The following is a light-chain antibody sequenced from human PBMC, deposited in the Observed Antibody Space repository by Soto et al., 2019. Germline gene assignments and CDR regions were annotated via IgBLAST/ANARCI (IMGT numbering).Light chain of an antibody. CDR3: QQYGSSPPWT. V-gene: IGKV3-20*01. Sequence: EIVLTQSPGTLSLSPGERATLSCRASQSVSNYLAWYQQKPGQAPRLLIYGASFRATGVPDRFSGSGSGTAFTLTISRLEPEDFAVYHCQQYGSSPPWTFGQGTTVEIK. CDR2: GAS. J-gene: IGKJ1*01. CDR1: QSVSNY.